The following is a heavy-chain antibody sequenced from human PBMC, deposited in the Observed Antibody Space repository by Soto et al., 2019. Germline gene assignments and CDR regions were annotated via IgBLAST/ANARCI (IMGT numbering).Heavy chain of an antibody. CDR2: ISYDGSNK. Sequence: GESLKISCAASGFTFSSYAMHWVRQAPGKGLEWVAVISYDGSNKYYADSVKGRFTISRDNSKNTLYLQMNSLRAEDTAVYYCAQNFWSGAHDYWGQGTLVTVSS. J-gene: IGHJ4*02. CDR1: GFTFSSYA. V-gene: IGHV3-30-3*01. CDR3: AQNFWSGAHDY. D-gene: IGHD3-3*01.